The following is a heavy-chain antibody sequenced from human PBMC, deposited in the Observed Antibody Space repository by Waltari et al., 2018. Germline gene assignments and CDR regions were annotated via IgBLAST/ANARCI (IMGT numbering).Heavy chain of an antibody. CDR3: ARHALSIAARRPYYFDY. CDR1: GGSISSSSYY. V-gene: IGHV4-39*01. D-gene: IGHD6-6*01. J-gene: IGHJ4*02. Sequence: QLQLQESGPGLVKPSETLSLTCTVSGGSISSSSYYWGWIRQPPGKGLEWIGSIYYSGSTYDNPSRKSRVTISVDTSKNQFSLKLSSVTAADTAVYYCARHALSIAARRPYYFDYWGQGTLVTVSS. CDR2: IYYSGST.